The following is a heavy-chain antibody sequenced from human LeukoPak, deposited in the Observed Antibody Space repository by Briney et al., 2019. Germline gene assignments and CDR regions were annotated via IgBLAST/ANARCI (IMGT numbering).Heavy chain of an antibody. CDR1: GSTFSSYA. V-gene: IGHV3-23*01. Sequence: GGSLRLSCAASGSTFSSYAMSWVRQAPGKGLEWVSAISGSGGSTYYADSVKGRFTISRDNSKNTLYLQMNSLSAEDTAVYYCAKDLSPLYYYYGMDVWGQGTTVTVSS. CDR2: ISGSGGST. J-gene: IGHJ6*02. CDR3: AKDLSPLYYYYGMDV.